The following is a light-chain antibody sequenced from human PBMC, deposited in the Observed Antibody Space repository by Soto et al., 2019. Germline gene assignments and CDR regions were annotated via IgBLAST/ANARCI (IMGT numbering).Light chain of an antibody. CDR3: SSYTSSNPVI. CDR1: SSDVGGYTY. Sequence: QSALTQPASVSGSPGQSIAISCTGTSSDVGGYTYVSWYQQHPGKAPKLMIYDVSARPSGVSNRFSGSKSDNTASLTISGLQAEDEDDYYCSSYTSSNPVIFGGGTKLTVL. J-gene: IGLJ2*01. V-gene: IGLV2-14*01. CDR2: DVS.